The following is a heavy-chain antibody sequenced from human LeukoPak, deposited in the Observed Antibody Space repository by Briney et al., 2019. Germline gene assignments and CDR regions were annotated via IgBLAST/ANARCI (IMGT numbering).Heavy chain of an antibody. CDR1: GYTFSDYY. V-gene: IGHV1-2*02. CDR2: INPNSGGT. D-gene: IGHD4-23*01. CDR3: ARIGPNYYGGNFLNY. Sequence: GASVKVSCKASGYTFSDYYMHWVRQGPGQGLEWMGWINPNSGGTNYAQKFQGRVTMTRDTSISTAYMELSRLRSDDTAVYYCARIGPNYYGGNFLNYWGQGTLVTVSS. J-gene: IGHJ4*02.